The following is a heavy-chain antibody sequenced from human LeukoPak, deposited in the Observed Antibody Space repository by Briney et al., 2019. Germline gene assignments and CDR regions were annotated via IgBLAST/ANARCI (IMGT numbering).Heavy chain of an antibody. CDR3: AKVPAATMYYFDY. CDR2: ISGSGGTT. D-gene: IGHD2-2*01. V-gene: IGHV3-23*01. CDR1: GFTFSSYA. J-gene: IGHJ4*02. Sequence: PGGSLRLSCAASGFTFSSYAMSWVRQAPGKGLEWVSSISGSGGTTYHADSVKGRYTISRDNSQNTLYLQMNSLRAEDTAVYYCAKVPAATMYYFDYWGQGTLVTVSS.